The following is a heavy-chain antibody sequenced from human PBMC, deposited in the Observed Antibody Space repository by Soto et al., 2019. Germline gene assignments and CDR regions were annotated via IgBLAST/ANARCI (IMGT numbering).Heavy chain of an antibody. Sequence: GGSLRLSCAASGFTFSSYAMSWVRQAPGKGLEWVSAISGSGGSTYYADSVKGRFTISRDNSKNTLYLQMNSLRAEDTAVYYCAKGLWYYDFWSGYPLYMDVWGKGTTVTVSS. CDR3: AKGLWYYDFWSGYPLYMDV. V-gene: IGHV3-23*01. CDR1: GFTFSSYA. J-gene: IGHJ6*03. CDR2: ISGSGGST. D-gene: IGHD3-3*01.